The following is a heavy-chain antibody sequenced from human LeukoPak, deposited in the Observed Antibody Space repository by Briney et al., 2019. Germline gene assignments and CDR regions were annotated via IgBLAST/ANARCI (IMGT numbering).Heavy chain of an antibody. CDR1: GGTFSSYA. Sequence: ASVKVSCKASGGTFSSYAISWVRQAPGQGLEWMGGIIPIFGTANYAQKFQGRVTITADESTSTAYMELSSLRSEDTAVYYCARTTPYDYVWGSPGNWFDPWGQGTLVTVSS. CDR2: IIPIFGTA. V-gene: IGHV1-69*13. J-gene: IGHJ5*02. CDR3: ARTTPYDYVWGSPGNWFDP. D-gene: IGHD3-16*01.